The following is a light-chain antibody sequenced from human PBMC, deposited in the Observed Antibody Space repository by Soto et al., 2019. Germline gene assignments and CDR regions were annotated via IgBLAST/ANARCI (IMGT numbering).Light chain of an antibody. CDR3: QQFAISTT. Sequence: IQMTQSPSTLSASVGDRVTITCRPSHNIERWMAWYQQKPGKAPSLLIFDASTLHSGVPSRFSGSGSGTDFTLTISSLQPDDFATYYCQQFAISTTFGQGTKVDIK. CDR1: HNIERW. CDR2: DAS. J-gene: IGKJ1*01. V-gene: IGKV1-5*01.